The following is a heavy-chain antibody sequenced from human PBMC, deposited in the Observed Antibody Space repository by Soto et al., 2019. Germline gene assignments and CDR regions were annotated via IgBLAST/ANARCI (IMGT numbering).Heavy chain of an antibody. Sequence: PGGSLRLSCAASGFTFSSSVMSWVRQAPGKGLEWVSTFSGSSGNTYYADSVKGRFTISRDNSKNTLYLQMNSLRAEDTAVYYCAKSGHYFFDYWGQGTLVTVSS. D-gene: IGHD3-3*01. CDR3: AKSGHYFFDY. V-gene: IGHV3-23*01. J-gene: IGHJ4*02. CDR1: GFTFSSSV. CDR2: FSGSSGNT.